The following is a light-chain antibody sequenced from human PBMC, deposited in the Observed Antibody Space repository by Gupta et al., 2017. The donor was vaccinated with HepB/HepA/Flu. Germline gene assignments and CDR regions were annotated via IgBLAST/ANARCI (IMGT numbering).Light chain of an antibody. CDR2: KDS. Sequence: SYELTQPPSVSVSPGQTARITCSGDALPKQYAYWYQQKPGQAPVLVIYKDSERLSGIPERFSGSSSGTTVTLTISGVQAEDEADYYCQSADSSGTYGVFGGGTKLTVL. V-gene: IGLV3-25*03. J-gene: IGLJ2*01. CDR1: ALPKQY. CDR3: QSADSSGTYGV.